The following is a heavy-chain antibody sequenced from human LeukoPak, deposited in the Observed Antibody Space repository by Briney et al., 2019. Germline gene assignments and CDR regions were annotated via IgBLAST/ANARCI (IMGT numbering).Heavy chain of an antibody. Sequence: SETLSLTCAVYGGSVSGYYWSWIRQPPGKGLEWIGEINHSGSTNYNPSLKSRVTISVDTSKNQFSLKLSSVTAADTAVYYCARDGTHSRITGTTFGYWGQGTLVTVSS. V-gene: IGHV4-34*01. J-gene: IGHJ4*02. CDR3: ARDGTHSRITGTTFGY. CDR2: INHSGST. CDR1: GGSVSGYY. D-gene: IGHD1-7*01.